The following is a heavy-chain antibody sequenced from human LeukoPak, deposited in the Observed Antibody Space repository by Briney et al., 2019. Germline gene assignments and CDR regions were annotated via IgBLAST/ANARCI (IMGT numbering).Heavy chain of an antibody. J-gene: IGHJ1*01. CDR3: ARDLGYFQY. V-gene: IGHV3-7*04. CDR2: IKKDGSEK. CDR1: DVTFSSYW. Sequence: GGSLRLSCAVSDVTFSSYWMTWVRQAPGKGLEWVANIKKDGSEKYYVDSVKGRFTISRDNAKNSLYLQMNSLRAEDTAVYYCARDLGYFQYWGQGTLVTVSS.